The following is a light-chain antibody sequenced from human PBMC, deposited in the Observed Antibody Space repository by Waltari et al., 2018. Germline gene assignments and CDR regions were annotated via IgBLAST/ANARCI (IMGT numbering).Light chain of an antibody. CDR2: KPS. CDR3: QQYKTLFHT. CDR1: QTISSW. J-gene: IGKJ2*01. V-gene: IGKV1-5*03. Sequence: DIQMTQSPSTLSASVGDRVTITCRASQTISSWLAWYQQKPGNAPKLLIYKPSSLQNGVPLRFSGSGSGTDFTLTISSLQPDDSATYYCQQYKTLFHTFGQGTKLEIK.